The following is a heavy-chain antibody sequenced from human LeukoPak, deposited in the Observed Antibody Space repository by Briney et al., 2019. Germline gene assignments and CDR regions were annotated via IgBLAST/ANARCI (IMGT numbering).Heavy chain of an antibody. CDR1: GGSISSYY. D-gene: IGHD6-19*01. CDR2: IYYSGSN. CDR3: AREGRSSGWYWFDP. Sequence: SETLSLTCTVSGGSISSYYWSWIRQPPGKGLEWIGYIYYSGSNNYNPSLKTRVTISVDTSKNQFSLKLSSVTAADAAVYYCAREGRSSGWYWFDPWGQGTLVTVSS. V-gene: IGHV4-59*01. J-gene: IGHJ5*02.